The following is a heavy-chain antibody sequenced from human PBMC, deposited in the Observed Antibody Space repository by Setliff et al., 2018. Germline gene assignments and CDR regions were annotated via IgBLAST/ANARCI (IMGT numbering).Heavy chain of an antibody. D-gene: IGHD3-10*01. CDR1: GYTFTGYY. CDR2: INPNSGGT. Sequence: ASVKVSCKASGYTFTGYYMHWVRRAPGQGLEWMGWINPNSGGTNYAQKFQGRVTMTRDTSISTAYMELSRLRSDDTAVYYCAFEYGTSKRFDPWGQGTLVTVS. CDR3: AFEYGTSKRFDP. V-gene: IGHV1-2*02. J-gene: IGHJ5*02.